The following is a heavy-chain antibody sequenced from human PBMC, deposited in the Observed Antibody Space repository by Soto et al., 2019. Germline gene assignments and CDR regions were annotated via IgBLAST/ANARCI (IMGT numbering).Heavy chain of an antibody. V-gene: IGHV5-51*01. Sequence: GESLKISCKDSEYNFATDWIAWVRQMPGKGLEWMGVIYFGDSDTRYSPSFQDQVTISVDKSISTAYLQWSSLKASDTAMYYCARHYHGFDSWGQGTPVTVSS. D-gene: IGHD3-16*02. J-gene: IGHJ4*02. CDR3: ARHYHGFDS. CDR1: EYNFATDW. CDR2: IYFGDSDT.